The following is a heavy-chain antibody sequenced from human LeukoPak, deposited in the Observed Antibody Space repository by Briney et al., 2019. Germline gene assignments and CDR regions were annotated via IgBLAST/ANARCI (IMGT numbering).Heavy chain of an antibody. D-gene: IGHD5-24*01. CDR2: ISYDGSNK. Sequence: GRSLRLSCAASGFTFSSYAMHWVRQAPGKGLEWVAVISYDGSNKYYADSVKGRFTISRDNSKNTLYLQMNSLRAEDTAVYYCARVRVEMAIFDYWGQGTLVTVSS. CDR3: ARVRVEMAIFDY. V-gene: IGHV3-30-3*01. CDR1: GFTFSSYA. J-gene: IGHJ4*02.